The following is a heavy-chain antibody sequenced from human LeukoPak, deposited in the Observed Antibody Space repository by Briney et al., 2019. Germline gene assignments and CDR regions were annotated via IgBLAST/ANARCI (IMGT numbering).Heavy chain of an antibody. J-gene: IGHJ4*02. CDR2: IYHSGST. CDR3: ARAGGSFLYYFDF. V-gene: IGHV4-4*02. CDR1: GGSISSSNW. D-gene: IGHD1-26*01. Sequence: SETLSLTCAVSGGSISSSNWWSWVRQPPGKGLEWIGEIYHSGSTYYNPSLKSRVTMSIDTSKNQFSLKLRSVTAADTAVYFCARAGGSFLYYFDFWGQGTLVTVSS.